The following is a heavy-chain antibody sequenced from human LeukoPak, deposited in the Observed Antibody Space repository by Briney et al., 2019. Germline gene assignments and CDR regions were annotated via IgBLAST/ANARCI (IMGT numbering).Heavy chain of an antibody. CDR2: IIPILGIA. CDR3: ARPRYCTNGVCYTRSFDY. Sequence: ASVKVSCKASGGTFSSYAISWVRQAPGQGLEWMGRIIPILGIANYAQKFQGRVTITADKSTSTAYMELSSLRSEDTAVYYCARPRYCTNGVCYTRSFDYWGQGTLVTVSS. CDR1: GGTFSSYA. V-gene: IGHV1-69*04. D-gene: IGHD2-8*01. J-gene: IGHJ4*02.